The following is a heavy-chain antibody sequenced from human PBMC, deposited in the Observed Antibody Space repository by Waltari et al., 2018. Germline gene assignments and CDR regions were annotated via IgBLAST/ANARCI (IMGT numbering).Heavy chain of an antibody. CDR2: IYYSGST. Sequence: QLQLQESGPGLVKPSETLSLTCTVSGGSISSSSYYWGWIRQPPGKGLEWMGSIYYSGSTYYNPSLKSRVTISVDTSKNQFSLKLSSVTAADTAVYYCARRIAAADAFDIWGQGTMVTVSS. CDR1: GGSISSSSYY. CDR3: ARRIAAADAFDI. D-gene: IGHD6-25*01. V-gene: IGHV4-39*01. J-gene: IGHJ3*02.